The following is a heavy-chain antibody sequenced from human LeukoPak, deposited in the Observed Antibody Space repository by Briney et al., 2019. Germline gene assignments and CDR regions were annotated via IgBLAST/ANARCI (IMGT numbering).Heavy chain of an antibody. D-gene: IGHD6-13*01. J-gene: IGHJ4*02. Sequence: GGSLRLSCAASGFTFSSYEMNWVRQAPGKGLEWVSYISSSGSTIYYADSVKGRFTISRDNAKNSLYLQMNSLRAEDTAVYYCARDPGSSSWDYWGQGTLVTVSS. CDR1: GFTFSSYE. CDR2: ISSSGSTI. V-gene: IGHV3-48*03. CDR3: ARDPGSSSWDY.